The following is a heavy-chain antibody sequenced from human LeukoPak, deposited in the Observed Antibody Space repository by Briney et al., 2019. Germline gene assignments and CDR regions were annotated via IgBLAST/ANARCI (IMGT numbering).Heavy chain of an antibody. CDR1: SGSISSTNYC. CDR2: IYYSGST. Sequence: SETLSLACTVSSGSISSTNYCWSWIRQPPGKGLEWIGYIYYSGSTNYNPSLKSRVTISVDTSKNQFSLKLSSVTAADTAVYYCARSAYGSGSISYYYMDVWGKGTTVTISS. J-gene: IGHJ6*03. D-gene: IGHD3-10*01. V-gene: IGHV4-61*01. CDR3: ARSAYGSGSISYYYMDV.